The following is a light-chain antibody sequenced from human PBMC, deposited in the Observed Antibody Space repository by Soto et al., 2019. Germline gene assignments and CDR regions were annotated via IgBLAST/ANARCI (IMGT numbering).Light chain of an antibody. Sequence: EIVLTQSEATRSFAPAERATIYCRATQSVSSYLAWYQQKPGQAPRLLIYGASNRATGIPDRFSGSGSGTDFTLPISRLEPEDFAVYYCQQYGSSGTFGQGTKVGIK. CDR3: QQYGSSGT. CDR2: GAS. CDR1: QSVSSY. J-gene: IGKJ1*01. V-gene: IGKV3-20*01.